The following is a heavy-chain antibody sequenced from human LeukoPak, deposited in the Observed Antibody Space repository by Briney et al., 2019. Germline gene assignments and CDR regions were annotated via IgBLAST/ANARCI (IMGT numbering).Heavy chain of an antibody. CDR3: ARDVGGNSYHFDY. CDR2: INHSGST. Sequence: SETLSLTCAIYGGSFSGYYWSWIRQPPGKGLEWIGEINHSGSTNYNPSLKSRVTISVDTSKNQFSLKLNSVTAADTAVYYCARDVGGNSYHFDYWGQGTLVTVSS. J-gene: IGHJ4*02. CDR1: GGSFSGYY. V-gene: IGHV4-34*01. D-gene: IGHD4-23*01.